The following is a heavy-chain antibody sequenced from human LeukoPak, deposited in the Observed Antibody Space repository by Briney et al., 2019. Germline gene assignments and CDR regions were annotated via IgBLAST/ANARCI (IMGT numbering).Heavy chain of an antibody. CDR1: GFTFSDYY. CDR2: ISSSGSTI. CDR3: ARYSSSTSCYVRLDY. J-gene: IGHJ4*02. V-gene: IGHV3-11*04. D-gene: IGHD2-2*01. Sequence: GGSLRLSCAASGFTFSDYYMSWIRQAPGKGLEWVSYISSSGSTIYYADSVKGRFTISRDNAKNSLYLQMNSLRAEDTAVYYCARYSSSTSCYVRLDYWGQGTLVTVSS.